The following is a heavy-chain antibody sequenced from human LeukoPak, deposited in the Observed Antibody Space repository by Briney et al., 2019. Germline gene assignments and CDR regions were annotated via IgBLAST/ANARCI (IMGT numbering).Heavy chain of an antibody. J-gene: IGHJ4*02. CDR3: ATVAGHMVRGVIPFDY. CDR1: GGSISSYY. CDR2: IYYSGST. V-gene: IGHV4-59*01. D-gene: IGHD3-10*01. Sequence: SETLSLTCTVSGGSISSYYWSWTRQPPGKGLEWIGYIYYSGSTNYNPSLKSRVTISVDTSKNQFSLKLSSVTAADTAVYYCATVAGHMVRGVIPFDYWGQGTLVTVSS.